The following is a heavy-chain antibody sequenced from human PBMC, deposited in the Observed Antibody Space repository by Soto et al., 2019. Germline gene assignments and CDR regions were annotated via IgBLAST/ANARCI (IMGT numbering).Heavy chain of an antibody. J-gene: IGHJ2*01. CDR3: AKEVGTAMTAITNWNFDL. V-gene: IGHV3-30*18. CDR2: ISSDGSNY. Sequence: QVQLVESGGGVVQPGRSQRLSCAASGFTFSACAMHWVRQSPGKGLEWVAVISSDGSNYYYEDSVKGRFTISRDNSKNTLYLQMDSLRAEDTAVYYCAKEVGTAMTAITNWNFDLWGRGTLVTVSS. D-gene: IGHD2-21*02. CDR1: GFTFSACA.